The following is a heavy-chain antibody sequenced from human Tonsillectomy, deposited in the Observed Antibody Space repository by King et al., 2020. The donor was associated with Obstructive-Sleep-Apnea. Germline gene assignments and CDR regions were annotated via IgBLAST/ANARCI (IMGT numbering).Heavy chain of an antibody. V-gene: IGHV2-26*01. D-gene: IGHD3-22*01. J-gene: IGHJ2*01. CDR3: APAMEYYDSSGNGNWYFDL. CDR1: GFSLSNARMG. CDR2: IFSNDEK. Sequence: TLKESGPVLVKPTETLTLTCTVSGFSLSNARMGVSWIRQPPGKALEWLAHIFSNDEKSYSTSLRSRLTISKDTSKSQVVLTMTNMDPVDTDTYYCAPAMEYYDSSGNGNWYFDLWGRGTLVTVSS.